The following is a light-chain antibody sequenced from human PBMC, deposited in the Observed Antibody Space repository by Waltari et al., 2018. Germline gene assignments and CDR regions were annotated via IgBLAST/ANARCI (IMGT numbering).Light chain of an antibody. V-gene: IGKV3-20*01. Sequence: EIVLTQSPGTLSLSPGERATLSCRASQSVSKFLAWYQQHPGQAPRLLIYDASTRATGIPDRFSATGWGTDFSLSISRLEPEDFAVYYCQKYGTLPATFGQGTKVQMK. CDR3: QKYGTLPAT. J-gene: IGKJ1*01. CDR2: DAS. CDR1: QSVSKF.